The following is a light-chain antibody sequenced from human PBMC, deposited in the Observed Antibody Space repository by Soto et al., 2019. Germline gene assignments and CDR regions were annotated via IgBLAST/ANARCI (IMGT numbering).Light chain of an antibody. CDR1: QGISSY. Sequence: DIQLTQSPSFLSASVGDRVTITCRASQGISSYLAWYQQKPGKAPKLLINGASTLQSGVLSRFSGSGSGTEFTLTINSLQPEDIGTYYCQQLNSYWYTFGQGTKLEI. J-gene: IGKJ2*01. V-gene: IGKV1-9*01. CDR2: GAS. CDR3: QQLNSYWYT.